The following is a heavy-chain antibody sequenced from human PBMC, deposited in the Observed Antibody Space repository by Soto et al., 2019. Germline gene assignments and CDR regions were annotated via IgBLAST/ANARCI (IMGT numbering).Heavy chain of an antibody. CDR1: GYIFVNYG. Sequence: QVQLVQSGDEVRKPGSSVKVSCKASGYIFVNYGIAWVRQAPGQGLEWMGWISPYSGNTNYASKVQGSLTMSTXTXSTTAYMDLGSLTSDDTAVYYCAMVDNYVTPTPQDVWGQGTTVTVSS. V-gene: IGHV1-18*01. CDR3: AMVDNYVTPTPQDV. CDR2: ISPYSGNT. J-gene: IGHJ6*02. D-gene: IGHD3-16*01.